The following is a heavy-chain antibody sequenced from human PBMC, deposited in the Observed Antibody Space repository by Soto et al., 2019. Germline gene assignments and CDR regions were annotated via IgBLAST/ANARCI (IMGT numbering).Heavy chain of an antibody. CDR1: GYTFTTYD. CDR3: ARDPYHVLMVNAPNLYGMDV. J-gene: IGHJ6*02. Sequence: QVQLVQSGAEVKKPGASVKVSCKASGYTFTTYDISWVRQAPGQGLEWMGRSSTYNGNTNYPQSLQGRLPMTTDTTITTAYMELRKLRSDDTAVYYCARDPYHVLMVNAPNLYGMDVWGQGTTVTVSS. CDR2: SSTYNGNT. D-gene: IGHD2-8*01. V-gene: IGHV1-18*01.